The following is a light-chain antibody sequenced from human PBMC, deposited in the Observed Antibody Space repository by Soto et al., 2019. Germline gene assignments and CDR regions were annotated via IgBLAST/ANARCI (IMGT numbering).Light chain of an antibody. CDR3: QQYGSSIT. CDR2: GTS. J-gene: IGKJ5*01. V-gene: IGKV3-20*01. Sequence: EIVLTQSPGTLSLSPWEGVALYCRASQSITSSNLAWYQQRPGQAPRLLVYGTSSRATGIPDRFSGSGSGTDFTLTISRLEPEDFAVFYCQQYGSSITFGQGTRLEIK. CDR1: QSITSSN.